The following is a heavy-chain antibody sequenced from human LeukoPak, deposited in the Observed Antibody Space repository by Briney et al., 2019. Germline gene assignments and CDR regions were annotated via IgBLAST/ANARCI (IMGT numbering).Heavy chain of an antibody. CDR2: INGNGDNT. Sequence: GGSLRLSCAASGFTFSSYGLTWVRQTPGKELEWVSSINGNGDNTQYAASVQGRFTISRDNSKNTLYLQMNSLRGEDTAVYYCAKDPNGDYIGAFDIWGQGTMVTVSS. J-gene: IGHJ3*02. D-gene: IGHD4-17*01. CDR3: AKDPNGDYIGAFDI. V-gene: IGHV3-23*01. CDR1: GFTFSSYG.